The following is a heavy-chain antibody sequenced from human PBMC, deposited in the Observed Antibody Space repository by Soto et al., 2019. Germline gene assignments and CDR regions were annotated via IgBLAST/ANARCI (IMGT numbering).Heavy chain of an antibody. CDR1: GGSISSYY. CDR3: ARGICGGIDFWSGPLCLYYMDV. CDR2: IYYSGST. V-gene: IGHV4-59*12. Sequence: SETLSLTCTVSGGSISSYYWSWIRQPPGKGLEWIGYIYYSGSTNYNPSLKSRVTISVDTSKNQFSLKLSSVTAADTAVYYCARGICGGIDFWSGPLCLYYMDVWGKGTTVTVSS. D-gene: IGHD3-3*01. J-gene: IGHJ6*03.